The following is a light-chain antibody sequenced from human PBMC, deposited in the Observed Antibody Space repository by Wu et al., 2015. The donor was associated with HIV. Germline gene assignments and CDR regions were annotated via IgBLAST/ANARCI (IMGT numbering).Light chain of an antibody. V-gene: IGKV1-5*03. CDR3: QQYNSYPWT. CDR1: ASIAAL. J-gene: IGKJ1*01. Sequence: DIQMTQSPSTLSASVGDKITITCRASASIAALLAWYQVKPGKVPKLLIYQSSKLENGIPSRFTGSQSGGDFTLTINSLQPDDFATYYCQQYNSYPWTFGRGTKVDIK. CDR2: QSS.